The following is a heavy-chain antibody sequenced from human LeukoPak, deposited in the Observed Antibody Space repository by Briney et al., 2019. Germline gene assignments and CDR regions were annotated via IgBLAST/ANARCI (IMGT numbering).Heavy chain of an antibody. CDR1: GYTFTSYD. CDR3: ARGSSSWPEYFQH. V-gene: IGHV1-8*01. J-gene: IGHJ1*01. CDR2: MNPNSGNT. Sequence: ASVKVSCKASGYTFTSYDINWVRQATGQGLEWMGWMNPNSGNTGYAQKFQGRVTMTRNTSTSTAYMELRSLRSDDTAVYYCARGSSSWPEYFQHWGQGTLVTVSS. D-gene: IGHD6-13*01.